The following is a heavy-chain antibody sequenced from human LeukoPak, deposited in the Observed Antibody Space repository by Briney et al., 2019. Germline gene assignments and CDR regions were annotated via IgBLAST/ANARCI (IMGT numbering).Heavy chain of an antibody. CDR2: ISSSSSYI. Sequence: GGSLRLSCAASGFTFSSYSMNWLRQAPGKGLEWISSISSSSSYIYYADSVKGRFTISRDNAKNSLYLQMNSLRAEDTAVYYCARDLDPSRTGIVVVPGAQANANWFDACGQGALVTVSS. D-gene: IGHD2-2*01. J-gene: IGHJ5*02. V-gene: IGHV3-21*01. CDR3: ARDLDPSRTGIVVVPGAQANANWFDA. CDR1: GFTFSSYS.